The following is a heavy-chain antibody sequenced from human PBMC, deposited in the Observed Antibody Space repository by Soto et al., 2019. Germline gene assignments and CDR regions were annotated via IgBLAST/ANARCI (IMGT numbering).Heavy chain of an antibody. Sequence: QAGGSLRLSCAASGFTFSDHYMDWVRQAPGKGLEWVGRIRNKANRYTTEYAASVKGRFTISRDDSRNSLYLQMNSLQTEDTAVYYCTTDATLAPGTLDYWGQGALVTVSS. V-gene: IGHV3-72*01. CDR2: IRNKANRYTT. J-gene: IGHJ4*01. CDR1: GFTFSDHY. CDR3: TTDATLAPGTLDY. D-gene: IGHD6-13*01.